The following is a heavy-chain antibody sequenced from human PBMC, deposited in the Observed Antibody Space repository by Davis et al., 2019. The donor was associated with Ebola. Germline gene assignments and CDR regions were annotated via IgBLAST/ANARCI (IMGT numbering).Heavy chain of an antibody. CDR1: GYSFNNYW. CDR3: AITAMDTFFDY. J-gene: IGHJ4*02. Sequence: GESLKISCQGSGYSFNNYWIGWVRQMPGKGLEWMGIIYIGDSDTRYGPSFQGHVTISADKSISTAYLQWSSLKASDTAMYYCAITAMDTFFDYWGQGTLVTVSS. CDR2: IYIGDSDT. D-gene: IGHD5-18*01. V-gene: IGHV5-51*01.